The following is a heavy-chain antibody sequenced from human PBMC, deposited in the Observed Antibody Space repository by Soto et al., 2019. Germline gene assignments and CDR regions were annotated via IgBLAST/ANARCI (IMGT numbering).Heavy chain of an antibody. CDR3: ARQSSGYCSGGSCRFYYYYYYMDV. CDR1: GGSISSSSYY. J-gene: IGHJ6*03. Sequence: PSETLSLTCTVSGGSISSSSYYWGWIRQPPGKGLEWIGSIYYSGSTYYNPSLKSRVTISVDTSKNQFSLKLSSVTAADTAVYYCARQSSGYCSGGSCRFYYYYYYMDVWGKGNTVTVSS. D-gene: IGHD2-15*01. CDR2: IYYSGST. V-gene: IGHV4-39*01.